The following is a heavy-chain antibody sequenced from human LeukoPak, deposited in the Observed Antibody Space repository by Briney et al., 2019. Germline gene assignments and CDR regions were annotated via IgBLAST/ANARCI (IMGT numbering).Heavy chain of an antibody. CDR3: ARRLKVTEHFDY. V-gene: IGHV4-39*01. D-gene: IGHD2-21*02. CDR1: GGSISSTSYY. Sequence: SGTLSLTCTVSGGSISSTSYYWGWLRQPPGKGLEWIGSIYYTGSTYYNPSLNTRVTMSVDTSKNQFSLKLSSVTAADTAVYYCARRLKVTEHFDYWGQGTLVTPSS. CDR2: IYYTGST. J-gene: IGHJ4*02.